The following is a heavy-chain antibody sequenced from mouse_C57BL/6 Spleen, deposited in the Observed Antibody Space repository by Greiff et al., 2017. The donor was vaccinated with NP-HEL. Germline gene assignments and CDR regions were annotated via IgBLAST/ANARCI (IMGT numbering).Heavy chain of an antibody. CDR1: GYTFTDYN. Sequence: VQLQQSGPELVKPGASVKIPCKASGYTFTDYNMDWVKQSHGKSLEWIGDINPNNGGTNYKQKLKGKATLTVDKSASTAYMELRSLTSEDTSVYYCAREGIYYDSFAYWGQGTLVTVSA. CDR3: AREGIYYDSFAY. J-gene: IGHJ3*01. D-gene: IGHD2-4*01. V-gene: IGHV1-18*01. CDR2: INPNNGGT.